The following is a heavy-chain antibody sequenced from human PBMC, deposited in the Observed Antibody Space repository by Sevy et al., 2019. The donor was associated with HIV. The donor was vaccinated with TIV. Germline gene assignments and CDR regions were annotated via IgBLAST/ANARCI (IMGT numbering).Heavy chain of an antibody. J-gene: IGHJ4*02. V-gene: IGHV3-30-3*01. Sequence: GGSLRLSCAASGFTFSSYAMHWVRQAPGKGLEWVAVISDDGSNKYYADSVKGRFTISRDNSKNTLYLQMNSLRAEDTAVYYCARRRYSSGWENFDYWGQGTLVTVSS. D-gene: IGHD6-19*01. CDR2: ISDDGSNK. CDR3: ARRRYSSGWENFDY. CDR1: GFTFSSYA.